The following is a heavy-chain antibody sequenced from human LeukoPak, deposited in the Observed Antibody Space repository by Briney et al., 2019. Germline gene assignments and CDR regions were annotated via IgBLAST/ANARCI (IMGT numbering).Heavy chain of an antibody. V-gene: IGHV3-48*03. CDR2: ISSSGSTI. CDR1: GFTFSSYE. Sequence: GGSLRLSCAASGFTFSSYEMNWVRQAPGKGLEWVSYISSSGSTIYYADSLKGRFTISRDNAKNSLYLQMNSLRAEDTAVYYCSRAHYYDSSGLDFWGQGTLVTVSS. CDR3: SRAHYYDSSGLDF. D-gene: IGHD3-22*01. J-gene: IGHJ4*02.